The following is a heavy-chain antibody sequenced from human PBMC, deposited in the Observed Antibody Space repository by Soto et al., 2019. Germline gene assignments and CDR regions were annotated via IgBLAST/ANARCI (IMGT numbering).Heavy chain of an antibody. D-gene: IGHD3-10*01. J-gene: IGHJ6*02. CDR3: ARDDEYSGNGMDG. CDR2: ILNDGSNR. V-gene: IGHV3-33*01. CDR1: GFTFSNYG. Sequence: QVQLVESGGGVVQPGRSLRLSCAASGFTFSNYGMHWVRQAPGKGLEWVAVILNDGSNRYHADSVKDRFTISRDNSKNMLYLQTNSLRAEDTAVYYCARDDEYSGNGMDGWGQGTTVTVS.